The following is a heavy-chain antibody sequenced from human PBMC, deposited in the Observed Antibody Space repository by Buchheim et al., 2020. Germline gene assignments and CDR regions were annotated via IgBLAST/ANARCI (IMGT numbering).Heavy chain of an antibody. Sequence: EVQLLESGGGLVQPGGSLRLSCAASGFTFSSYAMSWVRQAPGKGLEWVSAISGSGGSTYYADSVKGRFTISRDNSKNTLYLQMNSLRAEDTAVYYCAKDPGGFLEWLLWLGYFDYWGQGTL. CDR3: AKDPGGFLEWLLWLGYFDY. J-gene: IGHJ4*02. CDR2: ISGSGGST. V-gene: IGHV3-23*01. CDR1: GFTFSSYA. D-gene: IGHD3-3*01.